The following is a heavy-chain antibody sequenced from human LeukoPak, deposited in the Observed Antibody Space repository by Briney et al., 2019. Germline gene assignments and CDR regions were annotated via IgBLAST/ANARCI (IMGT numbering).Heavy chain of an antibody. CDR3: ARVANYGASRDSFDV. D-gene: IGHD1-7*01. V-gene: IGHV4-30-4*08. Sequence: SETLSLTCTVSGGSISSGDYYWSWVRQPPGKGLEWIGYISYSGTTYHNPSLASRVAVSVDTSKNHFSLKLTSVTAADTAVYFCARVANYGASRDSFDVWGQGTMVTVSS. J-gene: IGHJ3*01. CDR2: ISYSGTT. CDR1: GGSISSGDYY.